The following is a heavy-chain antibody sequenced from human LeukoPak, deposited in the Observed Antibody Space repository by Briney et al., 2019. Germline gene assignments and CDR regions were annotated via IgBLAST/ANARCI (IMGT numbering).Heavy chain of an antibody. CDR2: IIPIFGTA. J-gene: IGHJ4*02. D-gene: IGHD2-2*02. CDR1: GGTFSSYA. CDR3: ARVYHSYGDY. V-gene: IGHV1-69*05. Sequence: GASVNVSCNASGGTFSSYAISWVRQAPGQGLEWMGGIIPIFGTANYAQKFQGRVTITTDESTSTAYMELSSLRSEDTAVYYCARVYHSYGDYWGQGTLVTVSS.